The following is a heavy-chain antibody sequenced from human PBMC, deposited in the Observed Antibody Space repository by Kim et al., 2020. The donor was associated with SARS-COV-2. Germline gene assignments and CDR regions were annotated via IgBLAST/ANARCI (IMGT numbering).Heavy chain of an antibody. CDR2: MYNTENI. J-gene: IGHJ4*02. CDR3: ARNWGYLGSGDPHFDY. CDR1: GDSVNNPTYY. V-gene: IGHV4-61*01. D-gene: IGHD3-10*01. Sequence: SETLSLTCTVSGDSVNNPTYYWSWIRQPPGKGLEWIGYMYNTENIKYNPSLKGRVTMSVDTSKNQFSLILTSVTAADTAVYYCARNWGYLGSGDPHFDYWGQGTLVTVSS.